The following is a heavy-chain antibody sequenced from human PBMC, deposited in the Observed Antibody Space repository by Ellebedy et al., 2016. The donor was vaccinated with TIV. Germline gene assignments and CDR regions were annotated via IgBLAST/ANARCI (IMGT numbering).Heavy chain of an antibody. J-gene: IGHJ6*02. D-gene: IGHD1-7*01. V-gene: IGHV3-7*04. CDR1: GLTFCDSW. CDR3: AGGDWIYKAWDV. CDR2: IMGDGIER. Sequence: GESLKISCAASGLTFCDSWMTWVRQAPWQGLEWVADIMGDGIERHYVDSVKGRFTISRDNAKNSLYLYMNSLRADDAAVYFCAGGDWIYKAWDVWGRGTTVAVSS.